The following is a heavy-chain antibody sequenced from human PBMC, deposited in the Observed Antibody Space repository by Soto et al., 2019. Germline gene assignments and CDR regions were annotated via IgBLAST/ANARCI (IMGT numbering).Heavy chain of an antibody. J-gene: IGHJ5*02. CDR2: INAHSGGT. V-gene: IGHV1-2*02. CDR3: AKDLTRQLAYWLDP. D-gene: IGHD6-6*01. CDR1: GFSFTGYY. Sequence: ASVKVSCKASGFSFTGYYIHWLRQAPGQGLEWMGWINAHSGGTEYAQKFQGRVTLTRDASIATAYLTLTSLTSDDTALYYCAKDLTRQLAYWLDPWGQGTQVTVYS.